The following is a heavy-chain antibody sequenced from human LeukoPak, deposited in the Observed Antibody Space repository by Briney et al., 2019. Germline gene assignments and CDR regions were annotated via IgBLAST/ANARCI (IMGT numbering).Heavy chain of an antibody. Sequence: GASVKVSCKASGGTFSSYAISWVRQAPGQGLEWMGGIIPIFGTANYAQKFQGRVTITTDESTSTAYMELSSLRSEDTAVYYCASGQLGRFRRWYFNLWGRGTLVTVSS. CDR2: IIPIFGTA. J-gene: IGHJ2*01. CDR1: GGTFSSYA. V-gene: IGHV1-69*05. D-gene: IGHD6-6*01. CDR3: ASGQLGRFRRWYFNL.